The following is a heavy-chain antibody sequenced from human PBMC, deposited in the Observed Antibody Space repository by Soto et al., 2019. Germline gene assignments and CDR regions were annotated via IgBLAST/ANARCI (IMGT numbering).Heavy chain of an antibody. D-gene: IGHD5-12*01. CDR1: GFTFNTYW. CDR3: ATVATNSYNWLDP. CDR2: INSDGTKT. V-gene: IGHV3-74*01. J-gene: IGHJ5*02. Sequence: PGGSLRLSCAGSGFTFNTYWMHWVRQAPGKGLVWVSRINSDGTKTSYADSVKGRFTISRDNAKNTVYLQMNSLRAEDMAVYYCATVATNSYNWLDPWGQGTLVTVSS.